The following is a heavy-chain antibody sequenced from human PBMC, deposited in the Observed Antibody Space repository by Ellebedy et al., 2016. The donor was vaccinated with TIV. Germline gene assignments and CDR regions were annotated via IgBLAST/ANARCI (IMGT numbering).Heavy chain of an antibody. V-gene: IGHV1-18*01. CDR1: GYTFTTYG. J-gene: IGHJ6*02. Sequence: AASVKVSCKASGYTFTTYGVSWVRQAPGQGLEWMGWISGYNGNTNYAQKLQGRVTMTTDTSTNTAYMELRSLRSDDTAVYYCAGGGESSGSSLYYYYAMDVWGQGTTVTVSS. D-gene: IGHD3-22*01. CDR3: AGGGESSGSSLYYYYAMDV. CDR2: ISGYNGNT.